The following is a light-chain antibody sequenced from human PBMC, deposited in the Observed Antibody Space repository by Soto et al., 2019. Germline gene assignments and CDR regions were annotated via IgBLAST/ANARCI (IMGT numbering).Light chain of an antibody. CDR2: GDH. Sequence: QAVVTQPPSVSGAPGQRVTISCTGSSSNIGAGFDVHWYQHLPGTAPKLLIYGDHNRPSGVPDRFSASKSGTSASLAISGLQAEDEADYYCQSYDSSLSGSWVFGGGTKLTVL. CDR1: SSNIGAGFD. CDR3: QSYDSSLSGSWV. J-gene: IGLJ3*02. V-gene: IGLV1-40*01.